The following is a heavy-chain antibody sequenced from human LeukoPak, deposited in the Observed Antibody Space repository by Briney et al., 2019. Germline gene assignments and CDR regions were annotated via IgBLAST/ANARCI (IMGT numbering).Heavy chain of an antibody. CDR2: IYTSGST. CDR3: ASSPYCSSNTCYRFYNGIDGLDI. J-gene: IGHJ3*02. Sequence: PSETLSLTCTVSGGSITSYYWTWIRQPPGKGLGWIGYIYTSGSTSYNPSLKIRVTISIDTANNPVSLKLSSVTAADTAVYYCASSPYCSSNTCYRFYNGIDGLDIWGQGTMVTVSS. V-gene: IGHV4-4*09. D-gene: IGHD2-2*01. CDR1: GGSITSYY.